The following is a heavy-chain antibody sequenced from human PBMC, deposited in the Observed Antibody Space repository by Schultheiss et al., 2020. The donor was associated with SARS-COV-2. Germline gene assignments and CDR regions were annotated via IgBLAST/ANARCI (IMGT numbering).Heavy chain of an antibody. V-gene: IGHV2-70*01. J-gene: IGHJ3*02. CDR2: IDWDDDK. Sequence: SGPTLVKPTQTLTLTCTFSGFSLSTSGVGVGWIRQPPGKALEWLALIDWDDDKYYSTSLKTRLTISKDTSKNQVVLTMTNMDPVDTATYYCARILASPFGANAFDIWGQGTMVTVSS. CDR3: ARILASPFGANAFDI. D-gene: IGHD3-16*01. CDR1: GFSLSTSGVG.